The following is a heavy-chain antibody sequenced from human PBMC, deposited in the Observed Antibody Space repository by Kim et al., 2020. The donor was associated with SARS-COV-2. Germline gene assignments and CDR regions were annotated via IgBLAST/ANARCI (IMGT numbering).Heavy chain of an antibody. CDR1: GGSFSGYY. CDR2: INHSGST. Sequence: SETLSLTCAVYGGSFSGYYWSWIRQPPGKGLEWIGEINHSGSTNYNPSLKSRVTISVDTSKNQFSLKLSSVTAADTAVYYCARGPNWNYVYWGQGTLVT. V-gene: IGHV4-34*01. J-gene: IGHJ4*02. CDR3: ARGPNWNYVY. D-gene: IGHD1-7*01.